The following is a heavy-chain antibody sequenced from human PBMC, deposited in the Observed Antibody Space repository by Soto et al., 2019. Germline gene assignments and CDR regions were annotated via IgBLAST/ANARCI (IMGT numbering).Heavy chain of an antibody. D-gene: IGHD6-6*01. CDR1: GFTFSSYG. V-gene: IGHV3-30*18. J-gene: IGHJ4*02. Sequence: VQLVESGGGVVQPGRSLRLSCAASGFTFSSYGMHWVRQAPGKGLEWVAVISYDGSNKYYADSVKGRFTISRDNSKNTLYLQMNSLRAEDTAVYYCANGLEFDYWGQGTLVTVSS. CDR3: ANGLEFDY. CDR2: ISYDGSNK.